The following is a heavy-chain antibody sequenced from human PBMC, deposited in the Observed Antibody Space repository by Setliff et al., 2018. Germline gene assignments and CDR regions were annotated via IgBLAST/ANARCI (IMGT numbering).Heavy chain of an antibody. D-gene: IGHD5-18*01. CDR1: GYTFTSYA. CDR2: INAGNGNT. Sequence: GASVKVSCKASGYTFTSYAMHWVRQAPGQRLEWMGWINAGNGNTKYSQKFQGRVTITRDTSTSTAYMELSSLRSEDTAVYYCARGGGDGYSGDDAFDIWGQGTMVTVSS. CDR3: ARGGGDGYSGDDAFDI. V-gene: IGHV1-3*01. J-gene: IGHJ3*02.